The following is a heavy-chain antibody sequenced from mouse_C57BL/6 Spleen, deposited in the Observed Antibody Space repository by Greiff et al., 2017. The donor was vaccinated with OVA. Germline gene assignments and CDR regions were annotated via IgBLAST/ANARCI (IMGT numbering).Heavy chain of an antibody. V-gene: IGHV1-42*01. CDR3: AREAKAMDY. D-gene: IGHD3-2*02. CDR2: INPSTGGT. J-gene: IGHJ4*01. CDR1: GYSFTGYY. Sequence: EVQLQQSGPELVKPGASVKISCKASGYSFTGYYMNWVKQSPEKSLEWIGEINPSTGGTTYNQKFKAKATLTVDKSSSTAYMQLKSLTSEDSAVYYCAREAKAMDYWGQGTSVTVSS.